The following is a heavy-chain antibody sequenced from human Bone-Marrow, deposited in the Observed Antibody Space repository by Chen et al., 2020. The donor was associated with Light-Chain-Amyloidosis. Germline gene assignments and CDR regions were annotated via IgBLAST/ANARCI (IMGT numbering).Heavy chain of an antibody. CDR1: GGSISSGGYY. CDR2: IYYSGST. J-gene: IGHJ4*02. Sequence: QVQLQESGPGLVKPSQTLSLTCTVSGGSISSGGYYWSWIRQHPGKGLEWIGYIYYSGSTYYNPSLKSRVTISVDTSKNQISLKLSSVTAADAAVYYCARGRDYYDSSGYSYYFDYWGQGTLVTVSS. CDR3: ARGRDYYDSSGYSYYFDY. V-gene: IGHV4-31*03. D-gene: IGHD3-22*01.